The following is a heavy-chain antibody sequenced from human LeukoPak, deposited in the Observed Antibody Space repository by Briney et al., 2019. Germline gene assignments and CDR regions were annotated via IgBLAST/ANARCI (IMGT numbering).Heavy chain of an antibody. CDR3: ARGWFTPYYSDY. CDR2: MNPNSGNT. Sequence: AAVKVSCKASGYTFTSYDINWVRQATGQGLEWMGWMNPNSGNTGYAQKFQGRVTMTRNTSISTAYMELSSLRSEDTAVYYCARGWFTPYYSDYWGQGTLVTVSS. V-gene: IGHV1-8*01. D-gene: IGHD3-9*01. CDR1: GYTFTSYD. J-gene: IGHJ4*02.